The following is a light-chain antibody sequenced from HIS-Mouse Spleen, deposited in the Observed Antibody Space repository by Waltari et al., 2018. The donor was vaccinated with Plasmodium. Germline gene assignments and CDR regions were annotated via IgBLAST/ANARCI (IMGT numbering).Light chain of an antibody. V-gene: IGLV3-25*03. CDR3: QSADSSGTYQV. Sequence: SYELTQPPSVSVSPGQTARITCSGDALPKKYAYWYKQKPGQAPVLVIYKDSERPSGIPERFSCSSSGTTVTLNISGVQAEDEADYYCQSADSSGTYQVFGGGTKLTVL. J-gene: IGLJ2*01. CDR1: ALPKKY. CDR2: KDS.